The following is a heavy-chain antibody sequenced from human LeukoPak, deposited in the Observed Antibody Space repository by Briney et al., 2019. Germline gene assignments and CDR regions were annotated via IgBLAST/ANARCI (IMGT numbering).Heavy chain of an antibody. Sequence: GASVKVSCKVSGYTLTELSMHWVRQAPGKGLEWMGGFDPEDGETIYAQKFQGGLTMTEDTSTDTAYMELSGLRSEDTAVYYCATGILTGYDYWGQGTLVTVSS. D-gene: IGHD3-9*01. CDR3: ATGILTGYDY. CDR2: FDPEDGET. V-gene: IGHV1-24*01. CDR1: GYTLTELS. J-gene: IGHJ4*02.